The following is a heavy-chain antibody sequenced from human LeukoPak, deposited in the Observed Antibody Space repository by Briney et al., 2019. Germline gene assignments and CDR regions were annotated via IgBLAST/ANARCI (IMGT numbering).Heavy chain of an antibody. CDR1: GDSISSNSVA. J-gene: IGHJ4*02. CDR2: TYYRSTWFN. D-gene: IGHD1-1*01. V-gene: IGHV6-1*01. Sequence: SQTLSLTCAISGDSISSNSVAWNWIRQSPSRGLEWLGRTYYRSTWFNDYAVSVKSRITINPDTSKNQFSLQLNSVTPEDTAVYYCVRGGWFKWNVGFDYWGQGTLVTVSS. CDR3: VRGGWFKWNVGFDY.